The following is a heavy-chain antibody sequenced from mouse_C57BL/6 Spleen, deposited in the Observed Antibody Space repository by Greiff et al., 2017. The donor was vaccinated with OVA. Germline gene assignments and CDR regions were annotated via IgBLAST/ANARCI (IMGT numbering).Heavy chain of an antibody. CDR2: FHPYNDDT. Sequence: VKLMESGAELVKPGASVKMSCKASGYTFTTYPIEWMKQNHGKSLEWIGNFHPYNDDTKYNEKFKGKATLTVEKSSSTVYLELSRLTSDDSAVYYCARGGTNYYGSSLDYWGQGTTLTVSS. V-gene: IGHV1-47*01. CDR1: GYTFTTYP. CDR3: ARGGTNYYGSSLDY. J-gene: IGHJ2*01. D-gene: IGHD1-1*01.